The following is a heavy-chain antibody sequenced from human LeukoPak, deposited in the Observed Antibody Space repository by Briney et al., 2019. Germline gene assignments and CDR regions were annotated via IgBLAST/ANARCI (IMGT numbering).Heavy chain of an antibody. J-gene: IGHJ1*01. CDR1: GFTFSDYY. CDR2: ISSSGSTI. V-gene: IGHV3-11*01. D-gene: IGHD3-22*01. CDR3: ARDLGYYDSSGDYRGAEYFQH. Sequence: PGGSLRLSCEASGFTFSDYYMSWIRQAPGKGLEWVSYISSSGSTIYYADSVKGRFTISRDNAKNSLYLQMNSLRAEDTAVYYCARDLGYYDSSGDYRGAEYFQHWGQGTLVTVSS.